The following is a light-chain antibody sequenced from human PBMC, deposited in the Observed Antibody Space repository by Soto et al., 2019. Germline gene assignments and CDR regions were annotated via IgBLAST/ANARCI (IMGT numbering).Light chain of an antibody. J-gene: IGLJ3*02. CDR2: EVS. V-gene: IGLV2-14*01. CDR1: SSDVGGYNY. Sequence: QSALTQPASVSGSPGQSITISCTGTSSDVGGYNYVSWYQHHPGKAPKLMIYEVSNLPSGVSNRFSGSKSGNTASLTISGLQAEDEADYYCSSYTRSSTWVFGGGTKLTVL. CDR3: SSYTRSSTWV.